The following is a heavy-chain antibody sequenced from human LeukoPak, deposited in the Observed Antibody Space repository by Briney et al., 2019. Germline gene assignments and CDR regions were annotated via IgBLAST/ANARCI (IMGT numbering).Heavy chain of an antibody. Sequence: GRSLRLSCAASGFTFSSYGMHWVRQAPGKGLEWVAVIWYDGSNKYNADSVKGRFTISRDNSKSTLYLQMNSLRAEDTAVYYCARVPGISMTGGFDYWGQGTLVTVSS. D-gene: IGHD6-19*01. CDR1: GFTFSSYG. CDR3: ARVPGISMTGGFDY. V-gene: IGHV3-30*19. J-gene: IGHJ4*02. CDR2: IWYDGSNK.